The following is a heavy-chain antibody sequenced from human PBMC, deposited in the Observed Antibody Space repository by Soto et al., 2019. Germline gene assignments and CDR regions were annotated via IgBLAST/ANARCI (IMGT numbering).Heavy chain of an antibody. D-gene: IGHD5-18*01. V-gene: IGHV1-18*01. CDR3: ARTFSGYTYGPLDY. Sequence: ASVKVSCKASGYTFTSYGISWVRQTPGQGLEWMGWISAYNGNTNYAQKLQGRVTMTTDTSKNQFSLKLSSVTAADTAVYYCARTFSGYTYGPLDYWGQGTLVTVSS. CDR1: GYTFTSYG. J-gene: IGHJ4*02. CDR2: ISAYNGNT.